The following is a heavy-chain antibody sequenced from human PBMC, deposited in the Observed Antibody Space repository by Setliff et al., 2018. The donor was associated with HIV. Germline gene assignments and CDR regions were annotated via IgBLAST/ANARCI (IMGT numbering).Heavy chain of an antibody. CDR2: ISHTGST. Sequence: PSETLSLTCAVSGYSISSGYYWGWIRQPPGKGLEWIGSISHTGSTYYNPSLKSRVTISVDTSKNQFSLKLSSVTAADTAVYYCARAAPGFKCLDSWGQGTLVTVSS. J-gene: IGHJ5*01. V-gene: IGHV4-38-2*01. CDR3: ARAAPGFKCLDS. CDR1: GYSISSGYY.